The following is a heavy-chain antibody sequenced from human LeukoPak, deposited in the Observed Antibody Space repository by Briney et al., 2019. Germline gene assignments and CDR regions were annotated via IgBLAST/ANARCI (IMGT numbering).Heavy chain of an antibody. Sequence: GGSLRLSCAASGFTVSSNYMSWVRQAPGKGLEWVSVIYSGGSTYYADSVKGRFTISRDNSKNTLYLQMNSLRAEDTAVYYCAKDPRIEQWLYGMDVWGKGTTVTVSS. CDR3: AKDPRIEQWLYGMDV. J-gene: IGHJ6*04. V-gene: IGHV3-53*01. CDR2: IYSGGST. CDR1: GFTVSSNY. D-gene: IGHD6-19*01.